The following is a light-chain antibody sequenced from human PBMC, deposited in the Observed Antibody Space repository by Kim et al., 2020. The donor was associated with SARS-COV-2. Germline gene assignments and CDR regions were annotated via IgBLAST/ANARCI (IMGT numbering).Light chain of an antibody. V-gene: IGKV1-8*01. J-gene: IGKJ5*01. CDR2: AAS. Sequence: ASTGDRVTITCRASQGISSYLAWYQQNPGKAPKLLIYAASTLQSGVPSRFSGSGSGTDFTLTISCLQSEDFATYYCQQYYSYPPAFGQGTRLEIK. CDR1: QGISSY. CDR3: QQYYSYPPA.